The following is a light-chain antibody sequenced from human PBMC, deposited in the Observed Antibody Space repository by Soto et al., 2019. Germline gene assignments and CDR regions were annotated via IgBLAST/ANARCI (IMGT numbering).Light chain of an antibody. Sequence: DIQMTQSPSSLSASVGDRVTISCQTSKDISNYLNWYQHKEGKDPKLLIYDASNLETGVPSRFSGRGWGTDFTLTISGVQPEDIVTYYCQKYDSLSLTFGPGTKVDIK. CDR2: DAS. CDR3: QKYDSLSLT. V-gene: IGKV1-33*01. J-gene: IGKJ3*01. CDR1: KDISNY.